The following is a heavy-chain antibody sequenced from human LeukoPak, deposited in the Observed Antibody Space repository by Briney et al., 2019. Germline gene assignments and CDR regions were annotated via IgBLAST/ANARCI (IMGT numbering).Heavy chain of an antibody. CDR3: ARDRAIYYMDV. Sequence: SETLSLTCTVSGGSISSYYWGWIRQPPGKGLEWIGSIYYSGSTYYNPSLKSRVTISVDTSKNQFSLKLSSVTAADTAVYYCARDRAIYYMDVWGKGTTVTVSS. V-gene: IGHV4-39*07. J-gene: IGHJ6*03. D-gene: IGHD3-10*01. CDR1: GGSISSYY. CDR2: IYYSGST.